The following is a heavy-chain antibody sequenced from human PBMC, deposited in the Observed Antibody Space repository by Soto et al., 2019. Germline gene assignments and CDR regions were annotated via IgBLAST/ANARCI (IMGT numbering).Heavy chain of an antibody. V-gene: IGHV1-69*06. J-gene: IGHJ6*02. CDR3: ARGGNYYYGMDV. CDR1: GGTFSSYA. CDR2: IIPIFGTA. Sequence: SVKVSCKASGGTFSSYAISWVRQAPGQGLEWMGGIIPIFGTANYAQKFQGRVTITADKSTSTAYMELSSLRSEDTAVYYCARGGNYYYGMDVWGQGXTVTVYS.